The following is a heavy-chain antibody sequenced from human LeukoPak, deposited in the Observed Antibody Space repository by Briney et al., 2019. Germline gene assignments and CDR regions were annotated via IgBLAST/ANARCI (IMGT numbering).Heavy chain of an antibody. CDR1: GYSFTSYW. Sequence: GESLKISCKGSGYSFTSYWIGWVRQMPGKGLEWMGIIYPGDSDTRYSLSFQGQVTISADKSISTAYLQWSSLEASDTAMYYCARQADTMIVVVSAFDIWGQGTMVTVSS. CDR2: IYPGDSDT. CDR3: ARQADTMIVVVSAFDI. V-gene: IGHV5-51*01. J-gene: IGHJ3*02. D-gene: IGHD3-22*01.